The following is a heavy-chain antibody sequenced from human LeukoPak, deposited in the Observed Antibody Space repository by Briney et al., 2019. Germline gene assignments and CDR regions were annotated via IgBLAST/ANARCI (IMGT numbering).Heavy chain of an antibody. CDR2: IRGSGGNT. CDR1: GFTFSSYA. CDR3: ARDWPSEWQQLPDYDAVDI. J-gene: IGHJ3*02. D-gene: IGHD6-13*01. Sequence: GGSLRLSCAASGFTFSSYAMSWVREPPGKELEWVSSIRGSGGNTYYADSVKGRFTISRDNSKNTLYVQMTSLRDEDTAVYYCARDWPSEWQQLPDYDAVDIWGQGTMVTVSS. V-gene: IGHV3-23*01.